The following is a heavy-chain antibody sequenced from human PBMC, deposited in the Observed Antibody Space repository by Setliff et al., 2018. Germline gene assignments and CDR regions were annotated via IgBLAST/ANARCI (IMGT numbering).Heavy chain of an antibody. D-gene: IGHD1-26*01. J-gene: IGHJ3*02. CDR2: ISSISNYI. CDR3: AKGGYSGSYRTGYAFDI. CDR1: GLPFSNSN. Sequence: GGSLRLSCVASGLPFSNSNMNWVRQAPGEGLEWVSSISSISNYIYYADSVKGRFTISRDNAKNSLFLQMNGLRAEDTAIYYCAKGGYSGSYRTGYAFDIWGQGTMVTVSS. V-gene: IGHV3-21*04.